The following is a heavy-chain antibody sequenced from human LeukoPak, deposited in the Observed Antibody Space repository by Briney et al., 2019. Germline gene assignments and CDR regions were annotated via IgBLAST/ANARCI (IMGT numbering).Heavy chain of an antibody. V-gene: IGHV3-21*01. D-gene: IGHD3-10*01. CDR2: ISSSSSYI. Sequence: GGSLRLSCAASGFTFSSYSMNWVRQAPGKGLECVSSISSSSSYIYYADSGKGRSTIYRDNAKNSLYLQMNSLRAEDTAVYYCARDISSGSQLPDYWGQGTLVIASS. J-gene: IGHJ4*02. CDR3: ARDISSGSQLPDY. CDR1: GFTFSSYS.